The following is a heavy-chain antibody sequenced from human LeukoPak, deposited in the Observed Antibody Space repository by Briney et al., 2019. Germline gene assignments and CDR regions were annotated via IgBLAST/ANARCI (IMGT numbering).Heavy chain of an antibody. CDR2: ISSSGSTI. CDR1: GFTFSDYY. Sequence: GRSLRLSCAASGFTFSDYYMSWIRQAPGKGLEWVSYISSSGSTIYYADSVKGRFTISRDNAKNSLYLQMNSLRAEDTAVYFCARGLFGVINPTDYWGQGTLVTVSS. V-gene: IGHV3-11*04. CDR3: ARGLFGVINPTDY. J-gene: IGHJ4*02. D-gene: IGHD3-3*01.